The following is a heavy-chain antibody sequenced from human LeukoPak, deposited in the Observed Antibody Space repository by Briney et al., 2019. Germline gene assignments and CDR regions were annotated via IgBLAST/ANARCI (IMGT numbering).Heavy chain of an antibody. CDR1: GFTFSSYA. CDR2: ISGSGGST. J-gene: IGHJ6*03. CDR3: AKEEQQLVHYYYYMDV. Sequence: GGSLRLSCAASGFTFSSYAMSWVRQAPGKGLEWVSAISGSGGSTYYADSVKGRFTISRDNSKNTLYLQMNSLRAEDTAVYYCAKEEQQLVHYYYYMDVWGKGTTVTASS. D-gene: IGHD6-13*01. V-gene: IGHV3-23*01.